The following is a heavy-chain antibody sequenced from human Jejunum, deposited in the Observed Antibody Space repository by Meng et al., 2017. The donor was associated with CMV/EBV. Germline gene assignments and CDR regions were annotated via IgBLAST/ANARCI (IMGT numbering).Heavy chain of an antibody. D-gene: IGHD2-15*01. CDR2: VRGSGGST. J-gene: IGHJ6*02. V-gene: IGHV3-23*01. Sequence: YAMRWVRQAPGKGLEWGSAVRGSGGSTNYANSVKGRFTLSRDNSNNTLYLQMSGLGAEDTTKYYCAKATDIVVVVAAYGLDVWGQGATVTVSS. CDR3: AKATDIVVVVAAYGLDV. CDR1: YA.